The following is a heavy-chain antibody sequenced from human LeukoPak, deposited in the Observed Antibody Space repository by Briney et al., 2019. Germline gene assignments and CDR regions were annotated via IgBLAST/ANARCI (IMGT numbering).Heavy chain of an antibody. CDR1: GGSFSGYY. CDR2: INHSGST. CDR3: ARVVPARASRTATANVDY. V-gene: IGHV4-34*01. J-gene: IGHJ4*02. D-gene: IGHD5-12*01. Sequence: SETLSLTCAVYGGSFSGYYWSWIRQPPGKGLEWIGEINHSGSTNYNPSLKSRVTISVDTPKNQFSLKLSSVTAADTAVYYCARVVPARASRTATANVDYWGQGTLVTVSS.